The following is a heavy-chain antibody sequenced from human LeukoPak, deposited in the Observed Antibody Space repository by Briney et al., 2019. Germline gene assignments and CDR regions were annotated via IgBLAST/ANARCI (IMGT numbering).Heavy chain of an antibody. V-gene: IGHV4-59*01. CDR1: GGSISSYH. CDR2: IYYSGST. CDR3: AISGFSYSSSWAYFDY. D-gene: IGHD6-13*01. J-gene: IGHJ4*02. Sequence: SETLSLTCTVSGGSISSYHWSWIRQPPGKGLEWIGYIYYSGSTNYNPSLKSRVTISVDTSKNQFSLKLSSVTAADTAVYYCAISGFSYSSSWAYFDYWGQGTLVTVSS.